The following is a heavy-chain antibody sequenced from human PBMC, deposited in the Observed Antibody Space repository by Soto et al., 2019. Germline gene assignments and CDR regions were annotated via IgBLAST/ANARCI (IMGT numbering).Heavy chain of an antibody. J-gene: IGHJ4*02. D-gene: IGHD6-13*01. V-gene: IGHV3-23*01. Sequence: GGSLRLSCAASGFTFSNYAMTWVRQAPGKGLEWVSTISGGGSTTYYADSVKGRFTVSRDNSKKTLYLQVNTLRDDDTALYFCAKAPTAGGTYWVDYWGQGTLVTVSS. CDR3: AKAPTAGGTYWVDY. CDR2: ISGGGSTT. CDR1: GFTFSNYA.